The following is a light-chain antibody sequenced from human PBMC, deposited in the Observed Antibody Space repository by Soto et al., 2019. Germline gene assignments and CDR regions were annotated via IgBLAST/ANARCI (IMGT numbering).Light chain of an antibody. CDR1: QSVGNN. V-gene: IGKV3D-15*01. J-gene: IGKJ1*01. CDR3: QQYNNGVWCT. CDR2: GAS. Sequence: PPMSPVGIVFLSCRASQSVGNNLAWYQQRPGQPPRLLIYGASTRDTGVQTRFSGSGSGTEFTLTITSLQSEDFAVYYSQQYNNGVWCTFGQGTKADIK.